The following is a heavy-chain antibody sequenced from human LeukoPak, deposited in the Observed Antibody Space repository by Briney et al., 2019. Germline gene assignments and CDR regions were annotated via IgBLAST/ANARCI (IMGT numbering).Heavy chain of an antibody. CDR3: AHRNSGSASDIFDF. CDR1: GFSLTTTGVS. D-gene: IGHD1-26*01. V-gene: IGHV2-5*02. CDR2: IYWDDDT. Sequence: SGPTLVNPTQTLTLVCSFSGFSLTTTGVSVAWIRQSPGKGLEWLALIYWDDDTRYSSSLKRRLSITKDTPRNQVFLTLTNVDPADSGTYFCAHRNSGSASDIFDFWGQGTTVTVSS. J-gene: IGHJ3*01.